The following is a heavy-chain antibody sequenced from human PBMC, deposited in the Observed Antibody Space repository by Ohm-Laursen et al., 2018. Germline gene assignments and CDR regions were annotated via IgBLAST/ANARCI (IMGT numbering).Heavy chain of an antibody. Sequence: TLSLTCTVSGGSISGYYWNWIRQPPGKGLEWIGEINHSGSTKYNPSLKSRVTISVDMSKNQFSLKLSSVTAADTAVYYCAGNSSGWVYYFDYWGQGTLVTVSS. CDR2: INHSGST. V-gene: IGHV4-34*01. CDR3: AGNSSGWVYYFDY. D-gene: IGHD6-19*01. CDR1: GGSISGYY. J-gene: IGHJ4*02.